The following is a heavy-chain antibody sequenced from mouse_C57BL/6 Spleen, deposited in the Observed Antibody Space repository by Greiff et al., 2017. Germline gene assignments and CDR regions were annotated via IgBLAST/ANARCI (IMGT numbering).Heavy chain of an antibody. V-gene: IGHV5-17*01. CDR3: ARGDYDVFYAMDY. Sequence: EVNVVESGGGLVKPGGSLKLSCAASGFTFSDYGMHWVRQAPEKGLEWVAYISSGSSTIYYADTVKGRFTISRDNAKNTLFLQMTSLRSEDTAMYYCARGDYDVFYAMDYWGQGTSVTVSS. CDR2: ISSGSSTI. CDR1: GFTFSDYG. J-gene: IGHJ4*01. D-gene: IGHD2-4*01.